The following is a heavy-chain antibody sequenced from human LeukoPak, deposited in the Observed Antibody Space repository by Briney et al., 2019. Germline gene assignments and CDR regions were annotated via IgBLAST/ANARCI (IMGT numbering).Heavy chain of an antibody. CDR1: GGSISSSSYY. J-gene: IGHJ4*02. Sequence: SETLSLTCTVSGGSISSSSYYWGWIRQPPGKGLEWIGSIYYSGSTYYNPSLKGRVTISVDTSKNQFSLKLSSVTAADTAVYYCARDGSLVYWGQGTLVTVSS. V-gene: IGHV4-39*07. CDR3: ARDGSLVY. CDR2: IYYSGST. D-gene: IGHD3-10*01.